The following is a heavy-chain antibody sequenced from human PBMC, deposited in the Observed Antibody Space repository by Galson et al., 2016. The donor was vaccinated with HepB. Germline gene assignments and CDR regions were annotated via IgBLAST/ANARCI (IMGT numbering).Heavy chain of an antibody. CDR2: ISSSGSTI. Sequence: SLRLSCAASGFTFSDYYMSWIRQAPGKGLEWVSYISSSGSTIYYADSVKGRFTISRDNAKNSLYLQTNSLRDEDTAVYYCARDARASVYFYYYGMDVWGQGTTATVSS. CDR3: ARDARASVYFYYYGMDV. V-gene: IGHV3-11*01. CDR1: GFTFSDYY. J-gene: IGHJ6*02. D-gene: IGHD3-10*01.